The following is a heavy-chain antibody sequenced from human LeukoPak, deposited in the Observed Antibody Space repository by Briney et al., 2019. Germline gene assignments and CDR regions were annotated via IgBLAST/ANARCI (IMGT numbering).Heavy chain of an antibody. Sequence: ASVKVSCKASGYTFTGYYMHWVRQAPGQGLEWMGWINPNSGGTNYAQKFQGRVTMTRDMSISTAYMELSRLRSDDTAVYYCARHPLYYDSSGPFSWGQGTLVTVSS. CDR1: GYTFTGYY. CDR2: INPNSGGT. J-gene: IGHJ4*02. D-gene: IGHD3-22*01. CDR3: ARHPLYYDSSGPFS. V-gene: IGHV1-2*02.